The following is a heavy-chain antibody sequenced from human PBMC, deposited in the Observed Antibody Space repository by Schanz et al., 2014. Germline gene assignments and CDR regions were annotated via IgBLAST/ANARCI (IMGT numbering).Heavy chain of an antibody. CDR3: ARGSLAGYVALLMAANDY. V-gene: IGHV1-46*01. CDR1: GYPFTNYY. D-gene: IGHD2-15*01. Sequence: QVQLVQSGAEGKKPGASVKLSCRASGYPFTNYYIHWVRQAPGQGLEWMGIVNPGGGSTSVAQRFQTRVTLTRDTSTGTAYLGLTRLRFEDTAVYYCARGSLAGYVALLMAANDYWGQGTLLTVSS. J-gene: IGHJ4*02. CDR2: VNPGGGST.